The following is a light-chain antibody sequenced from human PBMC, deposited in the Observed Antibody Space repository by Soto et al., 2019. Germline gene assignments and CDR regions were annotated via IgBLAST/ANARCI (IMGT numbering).Light chain of an antibody. V-gene: IGKV1-39*01. CDR2: AAS. CDR1: QSISSY. J-gene: IGKJ1*01. Sequence: EIQMTQSASSVSASVGDRVTITCRASQSISSYLNWYQQKPGKAPKLLIYAASSLQSGVPSRFSGSGSGTDFTLTISSLQPEDFATYYCQQSYSTWTFGQGTKVDIK. CDR3: QQSYSTWT.